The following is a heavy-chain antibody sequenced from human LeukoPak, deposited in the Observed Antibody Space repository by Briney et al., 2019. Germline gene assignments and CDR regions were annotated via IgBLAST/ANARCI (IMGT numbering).Heavy chain of an antibody. CDR2: IYTTGST. J-gene: IGHJ4*02. D-gene: IGHD3-9*01. V-gene: IGHV4-4*07. Sequence: SETLSLTCTVSGGSISSYYWSWIRQPAGKELEWIGHIYTTGSTNYNPSLKSRVTMSVDTSKNQFSLKLSSVTAADTAVYYCARDNYDILTGYYTRYFDYWGQGTLVTVSS. CDR1: GGSISSYY. CDR3: ARDNYDILTGYYTRYFDY.